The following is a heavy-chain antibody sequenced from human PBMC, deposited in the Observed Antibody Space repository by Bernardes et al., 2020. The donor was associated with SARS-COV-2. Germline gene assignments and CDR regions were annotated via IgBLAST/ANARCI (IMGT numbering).Heavy chain of an antibody. CDR3: ARATETAYSYGPFDY. CDR2: ISHGGGFI. Sequence: GGSLRLSCAASGFTFSDYYMSWIRQPPGKGLEWISSISHGGGFIYYADSVKGRFSISRDNAKNSLFLLMDSLRADDTAMYYCARATETAYSYGPFDYWGQGILVTVSS. V-gene: IGHV3-11*01. D-gene: IGHD3-10*01. J-gene: IGHJ4*02. CDR1: GFTFSDYY.